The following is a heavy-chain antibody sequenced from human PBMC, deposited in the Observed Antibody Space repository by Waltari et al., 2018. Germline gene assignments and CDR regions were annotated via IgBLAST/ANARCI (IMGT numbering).Heavy chain of an antibody. CDR1: GGSISSGSYY. Sequence: QVQLQESGPGLVKPSQTLSLTCTVSGGSISSGSYYWSWIRQPAGKGLEWIGRIYTSGSTNYNPSLKSRVTISVDTSKNQFSLKLSSVTAADTAVYYCARDRDFNYDILTGYYSTSYYFDYWGQGTLVTVSS. CDR2: IYTSGST. V-gene: IGHV4-61*02. D-gene: IGHD3-9*01. CDR3: ARDRDFNYDILTGYYSTSYYFDY. J-gene: IGHJ4*02.